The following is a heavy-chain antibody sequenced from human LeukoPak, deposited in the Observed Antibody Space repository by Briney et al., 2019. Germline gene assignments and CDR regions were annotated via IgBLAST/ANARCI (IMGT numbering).Heavy chain of an antibody. CDR1: GGSFSGYY. Sequence: SETLSLTCAVYGGSFSGYYWSWIRQPPGKGLEWIGEIYYSGSTNYNPSLKSRVTISVDTSKNQFSLKLSSVTAADTAVYYCARGWIELVRGVTGGWFDPWGQGTLVTVSS. CDR3: ARGWIELVRGVTGGWFDP. D-gene: IGHD3-10*01. J-gene: IGHJ5*02. CDR2: IYYSGST. V-gene: IGHV4-34*01.